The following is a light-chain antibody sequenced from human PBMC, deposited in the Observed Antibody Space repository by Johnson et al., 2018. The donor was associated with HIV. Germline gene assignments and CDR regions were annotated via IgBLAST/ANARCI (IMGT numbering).Light chain of an antibody. CDR1: NSNIGTYY. J-gene: IGLJ1*01. V-gene: IGLV1-51*02. CDR3: GTWYSSLSSYV. Sequence: QSVLTQPPSVSAAPGQKVTISCSGTNSNIGTYYVSWYQHLPGTAPKLLIYENNKRPSGIPDRFSGSKSGTSATLGITGLQTGDEADYYCGTWYSSLSSYVFGTGTKVTVL. CDR2: ENN.